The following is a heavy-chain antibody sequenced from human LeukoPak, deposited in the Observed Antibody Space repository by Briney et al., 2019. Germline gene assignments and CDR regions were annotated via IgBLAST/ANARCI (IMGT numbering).Heavy chain of an antibody. CDR1: GFTFSSYA. J-gene: IGHJ1*01. D-gene: IGHD6-19*01. Sequence: QSGGSLRLSCAASGFTFSSYAMSWARQAPGKGLEWVSAISGSGGSTYYADSVKGRFTISRDNSKNTLYLQMNSLRAEDTAVYYCAKDLAVAGSEYFQHWGQGTLVTVSS. CDR2: ISGSGGST. CDR3: AKDLAVAGSEYFQH. V-gene: IGHV3-23*01.